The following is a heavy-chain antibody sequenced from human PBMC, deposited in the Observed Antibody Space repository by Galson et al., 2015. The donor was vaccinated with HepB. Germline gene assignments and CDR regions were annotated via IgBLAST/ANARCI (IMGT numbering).Heavy chain of an antibody. CDR2: ISADYGNT. J-gene: IGHJ4*02. CDR1: GYTFITYG. V-gene: IGHV1-18*01. CDR3: ARVSCSCDACYSLEY. D-gene: IGHD2-15*01. Sequence: SVKVSCKAYGYTFITYGITWVRQAPGHGLEWLGWISADYGNTKYAQKFQGRVTMTADTSTSTAYLELRSLRSDDTALYYCARVSCSCDACYSLEYWGPGTLVTVSS.